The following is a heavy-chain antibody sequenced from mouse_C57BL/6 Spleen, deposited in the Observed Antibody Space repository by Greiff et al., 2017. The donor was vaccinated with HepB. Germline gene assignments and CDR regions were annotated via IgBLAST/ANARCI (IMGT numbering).Heavy chain of an antibody. D-gene: IGHD3-2*02. CDR2: IYPGDGDT. V-gene: IGHV1-82*01. CDR3: ARSKTAQATGFAY. J-gene: IGHJ3*01. CDR1: GYAFSSSW. Sequence: VQLVESGPELVKPGASVKISCKASGYAFSSSWMNWVKQRPGKGLEWIGRIYPGDGDTNYNGKFKGKATLTADKSSSTAYMQLSSLTSEDSAVYFCARSKTAQATGFAYWGQGTLVTVSA.